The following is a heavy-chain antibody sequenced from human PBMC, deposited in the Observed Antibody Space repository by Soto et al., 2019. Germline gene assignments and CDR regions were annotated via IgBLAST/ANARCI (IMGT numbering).Heavy chain of an antibody. Sequence: QVQLQESGPGRGNPPQTRSPTGLFPGGSTSSGGNYGGWTRHPPGKARAGMGYIYYIGSTYYNPSLKSRVTISVDTSKNQFSLKLSSVTASATAVYYCARGPGIWGQGTLVTVSS. CDR1: GGSTSSGGNY. J-gene: IGHJ4*02. V-gene: IGHV4-31*03. CDR2: IYYIGST. CDR3: ARGPGI.